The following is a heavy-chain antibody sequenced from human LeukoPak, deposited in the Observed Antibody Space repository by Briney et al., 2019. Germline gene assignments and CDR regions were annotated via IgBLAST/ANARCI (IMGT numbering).Heavy chain of an antibody. Sequence: GASVKVSCKASGYTFTSYGISWVRQAPGQGLEWMGWISAYNGHTNYAQKLQGRVTMTTDTSTSTAYMELRSLRSDDTAVYYCARDVEDIVVVVAAAYYYYGMDVWGQGTTVTVSS. D-gene: IGHD2-15*01. V-gene: IGHV1-18*01. CDR2: ISAYNGHT. CDR3: ARDVEDIVVVVAAAYYYYGMDV. CDR1: GYTFTSYG. J-gene: IGHJ6*02.